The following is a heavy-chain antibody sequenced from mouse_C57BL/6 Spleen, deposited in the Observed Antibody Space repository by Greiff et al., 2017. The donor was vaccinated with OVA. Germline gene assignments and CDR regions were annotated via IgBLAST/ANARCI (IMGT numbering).Heavy chain of an antibody. CDR2: IDPSDSET. CDR1: GYTFTSYW. Sequence: QVQLQQPGAELVRPGSSVKLSCKASGYTFTSYWMHWVKQRPIQGLEWIGNIDPSDSETHYNQKFKDKATLTVDKSYSTAYMQLSSLTSEDSAVYYCARCGDYDDYAMDYWGQGTSVTVSS. D-gene: IGHD2-4*01. J-gene: IGHJ4*01. CDR3: ARCGDYDDYAMDY. V-gene: IGHV1-52*01.